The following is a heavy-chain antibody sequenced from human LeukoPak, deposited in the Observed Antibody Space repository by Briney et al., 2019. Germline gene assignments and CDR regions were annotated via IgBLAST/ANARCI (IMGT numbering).Heavy chain of an antibody. CDR1: GYTFTSYD. Sequence: GASVKVSCKDSGYTFTSYDINWVRQATGQGLEWMGWMNPNSGNTGYAQKFQGRVTMTRNTSISTAYMELSSLRSEDTAVYYCARAGDIVVVPAAILPLYYYYGMDVWGQGTTVTVSS. CDR3: ARAGDIVVVPAAILPLYYYYGMDV. V-gene: IGHV1-8*01. CDR2: MNPNSGNT. D-gene: IGHD2-2*01. J-gene: IGHJ6*02.